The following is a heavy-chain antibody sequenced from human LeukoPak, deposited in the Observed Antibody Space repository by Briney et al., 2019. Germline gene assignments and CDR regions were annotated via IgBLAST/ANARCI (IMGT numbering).Heavy chain of an antibody. CDR2: IKQDGSEN. J-gene: IGHJ4*02. CDR3: ARDETSRAHPL. CDR1: GFTFSSYW. Sequence: GGSLRLSCAASGFTFSSYWVSWVRQAPGKGLEWVANIKQDGSENYYVDSVKGRFTISRDNAKNSLYLQMSSLRAEDTAVYYCARDETSRAHPLWGQGTLVTVSS. V-gene: IGHV3-7*01.